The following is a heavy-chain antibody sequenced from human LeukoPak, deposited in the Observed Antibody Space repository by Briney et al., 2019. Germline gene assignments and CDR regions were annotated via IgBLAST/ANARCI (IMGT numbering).Heavy chain of an antibody. V-gene: IGHV1-2*02. J-gene: IGHJ3*02. CDR3: ARGGPHHGFDI. CDR1: GYTFTDYY. Sequence: ASVKVSCKASGYTFTDYYMHWVRQAAGQGLEWMGWIVTNNGGTNYAQNFKGRVTMTRDTSVSTAYVEVSDLKSDDTAVYYCARGGPHHGFDIWAQGTMVTVSS. CDR2: IVTNNGGT.